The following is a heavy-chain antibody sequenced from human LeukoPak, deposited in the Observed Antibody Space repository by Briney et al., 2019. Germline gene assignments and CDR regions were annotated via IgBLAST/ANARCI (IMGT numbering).Heavy chain of an antibody. CDR3: AKGGGDRRYYFDY. CDR1: GFTFSSYG. V-gene: IGHV3-23*01. CDR2: FSGSGGST. Sequence: GGTLRLSCAASGFTFSSYGMSWVRQGPGKGLEWVSAFSGSGGSTNHADSVKGRFTISRDNSKNTLYLQINRLRAEDRAVYYLAKGGGDRRYYFDYWGQGTLVTVSS. J-gene: IGHJ4*02. D-gene: IGHD3-16*01.